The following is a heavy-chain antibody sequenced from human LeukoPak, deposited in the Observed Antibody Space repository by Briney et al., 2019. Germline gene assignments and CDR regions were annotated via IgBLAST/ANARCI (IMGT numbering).Heavy chain of an antibody. CDR1: GFTFDNYA. D-gene: IGHD6-19*01. CDR2: ISWNSGYI. CDR3: AKGRGTYSSGYFFDY. J-gene: IGHJ4*02. Sequence: GGSLRLSCAASGFTFDNYAMHCVRHAPRKSLEWLSIISWNSGYIGYAASVKGRFTISRDNAKKSLHLQMNSLRAEDPAFYYCAKGRGTYSSGYFFDYWGQGTLVTVSS. V-gene: IGHV3-9*01.